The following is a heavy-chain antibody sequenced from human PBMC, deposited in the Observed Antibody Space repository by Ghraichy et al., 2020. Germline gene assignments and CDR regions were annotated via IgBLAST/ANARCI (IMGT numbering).Heavy chain of an antibody. Sequence: SETLSRTCTVSGGSINNYYWSWIRQPPGKGLDWIGNIYYSGSTNYNPSLKSRISISVDTSRTQFSLKLSSVTDADTAVYYCARGTIFGVVTNWGQGTLVTGSS. J-gene: IGHJ4*02. CDR2: IYYSGST. CDR1: GGSINNYY. D-gene: IGHD3-3*01. CDR3: ARGTIFGVVTN. V-gene: IGHV4-59*01.